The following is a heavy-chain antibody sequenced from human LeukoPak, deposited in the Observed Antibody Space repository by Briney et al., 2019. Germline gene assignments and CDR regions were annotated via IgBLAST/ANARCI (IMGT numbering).Heavy chain of an antibody. V-gene: IGHV3-15*07. CDR3: TTEFGVVTHPAFDI. D-gene: IGHD3-3*01. CDR2: IKSKTDGGTT. CDR1: GFTFSNAW. J-gene: IGHJ3*02. Sequence: PGGSLRLSCAASGFTFSNAWMNWVRQAPGKGLEWVGRIKSKTDGGTTDYAAPVKGRFTISRDDSKNTLYLQMNSLKTEDTAVYYCTTEFGVVTHPAFDIWGQGTMVTVSS.